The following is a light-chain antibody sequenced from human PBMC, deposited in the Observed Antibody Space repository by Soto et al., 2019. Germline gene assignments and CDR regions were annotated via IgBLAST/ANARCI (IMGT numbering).Light chain of an antibody. J-gene: IGLJ1*01. CDR2: DVS. CDR3: SSYTTSNTRQIV. Sequence: QCALTQPASGTGFPGQSISISYTGTNSDVGCYNYVSWYQQHPGKAPKFMIYDVSSRPSGVSDRFSGSKSGNTASLTISGLQAEDEADYYCSSYTTSNTRQIVFGTGTKVTVL. V-gene: IGLV2-14*01. CDR1: NSDVGCYNY.